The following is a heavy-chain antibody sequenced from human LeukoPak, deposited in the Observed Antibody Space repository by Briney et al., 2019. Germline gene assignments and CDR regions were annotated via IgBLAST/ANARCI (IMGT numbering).Heavy chain of an antibody. CDR2: IYSGSSA. V-gene: IGHV3-53*01. CDR1: GFTVIDNY. D-gene: IGHD3-3*01. J-gene: IGHJ4*02. CDR3: ARVVRFLESLPRFGSYFDY. Sequence: PGGSLRLSCEASGFTVIDNYMTWVRQAPGKGLEWVSVIYSGSSAYYADSVKGRFTISRDNSKNTLYLQMNSLRAEDTGVYYCARVVRFLESLPRFGSYFDYWGQGTLVTVSS.